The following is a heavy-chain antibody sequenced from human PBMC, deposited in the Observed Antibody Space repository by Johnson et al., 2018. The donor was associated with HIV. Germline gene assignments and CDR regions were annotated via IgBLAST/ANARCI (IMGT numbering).Heavy chain of an antibody. CDR3: ARDDLGNPFSSYDAFDI. CDR1: GFTFSSYA. Sequence: VQLVESGGGVVQPGRSLRLSCAASGFTFSSYAMHWVRQAPGKGLEWVAVISYDGSNKYYADSVKGRFTISRDNSKNTLYLKMNSLRAEDTAVYYCARDDLGNPFSSYDAFDIWGQGTMVTVSS. CDR2: ISYDGSNK. V-gene: IGHV3-30-3*01. D-gene: IGHD6-13*01. J-gene: IGHJ3*02.